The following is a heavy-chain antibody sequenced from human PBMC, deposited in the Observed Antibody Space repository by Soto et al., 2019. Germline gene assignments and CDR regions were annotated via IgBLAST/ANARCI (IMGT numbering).Heavy chain of an antibody. CDR2: ISGSSNFI. Sequence: GSLRLFCATSGFTFRPYNINWGRQAPGRGLEWVSSISGSSNFIYYADSVKGRFTISRDNAKNSLYLQMNSLRVEDTAMYYCATPMALPGSDYWGQGTLVTVSS. V-gene: IGHV3-21*01. CDR3: ATPMALPGSDY. D-gene: IGHD3-10*01. J-gene: IGHJ4*02. CDR1: GFTFRPYN.